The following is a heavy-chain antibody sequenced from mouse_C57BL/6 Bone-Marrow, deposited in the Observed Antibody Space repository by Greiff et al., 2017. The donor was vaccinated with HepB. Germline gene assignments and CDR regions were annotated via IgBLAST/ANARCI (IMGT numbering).Heavy chain of an antibody. V-gene: IGHV1-81*01. CDR2: IYPRSGNT. J-gene: IGHJ2*01. CDR1: GYTFTSYG. CDR3: ARGDYYGSFY. D-gene: IGHD1-1*01. Sequence: VKVVESGAELARPGASVKLSCKASGYTFTSYGISWVKQRTGQGLEWIGEIYPRSGNTYYNEKFKGNATLTADKSSSTAYMELRSLTSEDSAVYFCARGDYYGSFYWGQGTTLTVSS.